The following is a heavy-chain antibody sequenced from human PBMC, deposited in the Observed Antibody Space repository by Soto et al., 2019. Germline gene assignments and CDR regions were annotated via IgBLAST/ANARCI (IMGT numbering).Heavy chain of an antibody. Sequence: QMQLVESGGGLVKRGGSLRLSCAASGFTISDYYMSWIRQAPGKGLEWVSYISSSGSTIYYADSVKGRFTISRDNAKNSLYLQMNSLRAEDTAVYYCAGQGYSPLNWFDPWGQGTLVTVSS. CDR2: ISSSGSTI. CDR1: GFTISDYY. V-gene: IGHV3-11*01. CDR3: AGQGYSPLNWFDP. D-gene: IGHD5-18*01. J-gene: IGHJ5*02.